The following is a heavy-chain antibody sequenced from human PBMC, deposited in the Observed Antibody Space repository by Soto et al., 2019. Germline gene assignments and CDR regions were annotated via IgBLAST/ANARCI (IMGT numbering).Heavy chain of an antibody. D-gene: IGHD4-4*01. CDR2: INHSGST. Sequence: PSETLSLTCAVYGGSFSGYYWSWIRQPPGKGLEWIGEINHSGSTNYNPSLKSRVTISVDTSKNQFSLKLSSVTAEDTAVYYCERLQGRVRLQQRGGYYYYGMDVWGQGTTVTVSS. CDR3: ERLQGRVRLQQRGGYYYYGMDV. CDR1: GGSFSGYY. J-gene: IGHJ6*02. V-gene: IGHV4-34*01.